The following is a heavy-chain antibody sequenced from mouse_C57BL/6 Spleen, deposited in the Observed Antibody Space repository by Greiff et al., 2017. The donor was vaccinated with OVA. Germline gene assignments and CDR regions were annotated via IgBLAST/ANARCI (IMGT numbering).Heavy chain of an antibody. CDR3: ARSWSYSDGGFAY. CDR2: LDPSDSYT. J-gene: IGHJ3*01. CDR1: GYTFTSYW. Sequence: QVQLQQPGAELVMPGASVKLSCKASGYTFTSYWMHWVKQRPGQGLEWIGELDPSDSYTNYNQQFKGKSTLTVDKSSSTAYMPLISLTSEDSAVYYCARSWSYSDGGFAYWGQGTLVTVPA. D-gene: IGHD2-4*01. V-gene: IGHV1-69*01.